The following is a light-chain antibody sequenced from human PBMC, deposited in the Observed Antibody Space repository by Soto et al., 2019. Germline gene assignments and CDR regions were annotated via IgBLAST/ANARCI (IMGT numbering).Light chain of an antibody. Sequence: IVMTQSRSTLSVSPGERATLSCRASQSVSSNLAWYQQKPGQAPRLLIYGASTRATGIPDRFAGSGSGTEFTLTVNSLQSEDFAVYYCQQYNNWPRTFGQGTKVDI. J-gene: IGKJ1*01. CDR2: GAS. V-gene: IGKV3-15*01. CDR3: QQYNNWPRT. CDR1: QSVSSN.